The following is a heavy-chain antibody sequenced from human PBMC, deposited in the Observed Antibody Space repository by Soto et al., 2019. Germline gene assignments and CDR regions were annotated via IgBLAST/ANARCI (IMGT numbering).Heavy chain of an antibody. CDR2: ISSNSNYI. J-gene: IGHJ4*02. CDR1: GFTFDNYA. D-gene: IGHD2-2*01. V-gene: IGHV3-9*01. Sequence: EVQLVESGGGLVQPGRSLRLSCTASGFTFDNYAIHWVRQAPGKGLEWVSSISSNSNYIVFADSVKGRFTISRDNARNSLYLQMNGLRPEDTALYYCAKLDAGNEDYWGQGTLVTVSS. CDR3: AKLDAGNEDY.